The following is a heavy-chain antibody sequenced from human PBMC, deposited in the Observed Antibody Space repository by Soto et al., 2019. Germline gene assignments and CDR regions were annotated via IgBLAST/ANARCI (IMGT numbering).Heavy chain of an antibody. Sequence: NPSETLSLTCAVSGYSISSGYYWGWIRQPPGKGLEWIGSIYHSGSTYYNPSLKSRVTISVDTSKNQFSLKLSSVTAADTAVYYCARVVSSPWSWFDPWGQGTLVTVS. CDR3: ARVVSSPWSWFDP. CDR1: GYSISSGYY. V-gene: IGHV4-38-2*01. J-gene: IGHJ5*02. CDR2: IYHSGST. D-gene: IGHD6-6*01.